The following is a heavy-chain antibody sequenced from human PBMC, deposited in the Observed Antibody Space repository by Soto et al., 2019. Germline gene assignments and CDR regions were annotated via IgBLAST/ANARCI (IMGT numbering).Heavy chain of an antibody. Sequence: ASVKVSCKASGYTFTKFHIHWVRQAPGQGLEWMGMIDPSGGVTRDAQRFQGRITMTSDTSTSSVYMELRGLTSEDTAVYYCARGRDIDSNYYYYYMDVWGKGTTVTVSS. CDR2: IDPSGGVT. CDR1: GYTFTKFH. D-gene: IGHD2-15*01. CDR3: ARGRDIDSNYYYYYMDV. J-gene: IGHJ6*03. V-gene: IGHV1-46*01.